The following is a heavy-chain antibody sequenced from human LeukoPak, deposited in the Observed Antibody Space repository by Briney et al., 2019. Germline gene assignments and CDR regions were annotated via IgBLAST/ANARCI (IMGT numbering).Heavy chain of an antibody. CDR3: AKEENSSIAAQFDP. Sequence: GGSLRLSCTASGFTLTNNWMHWVRQAPGKGLEWVSAISGSGGSTYYADSVKGRFTISRDNSKNTLYLQMNSLRAEDTAVYYCAKEENSSIAAQFDPWGQGTLVTVSS. D-gene: IGHD6-6*01. CDR1: GFTLTNNW. J-gene: IGHJ5*02. CDR2: ISGSGGST. V-gene: IGHV3-23*01.